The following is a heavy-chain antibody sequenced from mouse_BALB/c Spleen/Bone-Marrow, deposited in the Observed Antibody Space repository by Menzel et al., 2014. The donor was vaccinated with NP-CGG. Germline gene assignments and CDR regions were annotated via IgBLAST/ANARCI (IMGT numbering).Heavy chain of an antibody. CDR1: GFTFSSFG. Sequence: EVKVVESGGGLVQPGGSRKLSCAASGFTFSSFGMHWVRQAPEKGLEWVAYISSVSSTIYYADTVKGRFTISRDNPKNTLFLQMTSLRSEDTAMYYCSSGGNWDDFDCWGQGTTLTVSS. V-gene: IGHV5-17*02. CDR3: SSGGNWDDFDC. J-gene: IGHJ2*01. D-gene: IGHD4-1*01. CDR2: ISSVSSTI.